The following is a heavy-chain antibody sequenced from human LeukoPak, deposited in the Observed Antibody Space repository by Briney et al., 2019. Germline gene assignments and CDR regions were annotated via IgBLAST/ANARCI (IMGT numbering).Heavy chain of an antibody. CDR3: ANTLGVFAREYFHH. V-gene: IGHV4-34*01. Sequence: SETLSLTCAVYGGSFSGYYWSWIRQPPGKGLEWIGEINHSGSTNYNPSLKSRVTISVDTSKNTLYLQMNSLRPEDTAVYYCANTLGVFAREYFHHWGQGTLVTVSS. CDR1: GGSFSGYY. CDR2: INHSGST. D-gene: IGHD3-10*01. J-gene: IGHJ1*01.